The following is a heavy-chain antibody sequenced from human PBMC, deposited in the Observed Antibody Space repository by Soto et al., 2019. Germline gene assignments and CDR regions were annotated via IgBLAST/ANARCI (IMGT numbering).Heavy chain of an antibody. D-gene: IGHD6-6*01. CDR1: GFSFSTYG. CDR2: ILNDGSNK. J-gene: IGHJ6*02. CDR3: AKVVRADSTSSNFYYYSGMDV. V-gene: IGHV3-30*18. Sequence: QVQMVESGGGVVQPGRSLRLSCAASGFSFSTYGMHWVRQAPGKGLEWMAVILNDGSNKYYADSVKGRFTISRDNSKDTLFLQMNSLRGEDTAVYYCAKVVRADSTSSNFYYYSGMDVWGQGTTVTVSS.